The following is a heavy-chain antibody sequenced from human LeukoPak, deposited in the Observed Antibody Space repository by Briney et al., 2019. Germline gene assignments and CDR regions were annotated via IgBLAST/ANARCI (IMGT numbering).Heavy chain of an antibody. CDR1: GGSISSYY. J-gene: IGHJ4*02. CDR2: IYYSGST. CDR3: ARVGPRDGYNYYFDY. Sequence: SETLSLTCTVSGGSISSYYWSWIRQPPGKGLEWIGYIYYSGSTNYNPSLKSRVTISVDTSKNQFSLKLSSVTAADTAVYYCARVGPRDGYNYYFDYWGQGTLVTVSS. V-gene: IGHV4-59*01. D-gene: IGHD5-24*01.